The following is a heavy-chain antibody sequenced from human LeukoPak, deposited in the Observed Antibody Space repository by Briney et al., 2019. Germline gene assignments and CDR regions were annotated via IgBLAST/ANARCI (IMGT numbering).Heavy chain of an antibody. CDR1: GFTFSGSW. D-gene: IGHD2-15*01. Sequence: GGSLRVSCAASGFTFSGSWMTWVRQAPGKGLEWVANIKEDGSQKYYVDSVKGRFTISRDNAQSSLYLQMNSLRVEDTAVYYCARDAAYSRFDYWGRGTLVTVSS. CDR3: ARDAAYSRFDY. CDR2: IKEDGSQK. V-gene: IGHV3-7*01. J-gene: IGHJ4*02.